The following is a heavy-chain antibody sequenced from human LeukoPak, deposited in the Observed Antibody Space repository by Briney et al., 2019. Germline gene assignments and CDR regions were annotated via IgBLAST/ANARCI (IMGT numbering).Heavy chain of an antibody. V-gene: IGHV4-39*01. CDR3: ARGGGGPRRAEAFDI. CDR1: GGSISSSSYY. CDR2: IYYSGST. J-gene: IGHJ3*02. Sequence: PSETLSLTCTVSGGSISSSSYYWGWIRQPPGKGLEWIGSIYYSGSTYYNPSLKSRVTISVDTSKNQFSLKLSSVTAADTAVYYCARGGGGPRRAEAFDIWGQGTMVTVSS.